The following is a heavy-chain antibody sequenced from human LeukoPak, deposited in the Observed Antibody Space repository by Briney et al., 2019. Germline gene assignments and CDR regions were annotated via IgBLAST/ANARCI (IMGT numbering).Heavy chain of an antibody. CDR1: GFTFSSYA. Sequence: GGSLRLPCAASGFTFSSYAMSWVRQAPGKGLEWVSGISGNAGNTYYADSVKGRFTISRDNSKNTLYLQMNSLRAEDTAVYYCAKGRCSSTSCYDDYWGQGTLVTVSS. V-gene: IGHV3-23*01. J-gene: IGHJ4*02. CDR3: AKGRCSSTSCYDDY. CDR2: ISGNAGNT. D-gene: IGHD2-2*01.